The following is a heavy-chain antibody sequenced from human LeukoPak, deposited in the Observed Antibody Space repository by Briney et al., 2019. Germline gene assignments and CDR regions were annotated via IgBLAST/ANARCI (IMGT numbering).Heavy chain of an antibody. CDR3: ARDRPSSD. Sequence: PGRSLRLSCAASGFTFSSYAMHWVRQAPGKGLEWVAVISYDGSNKYYADSVKGRFTISRDNSKNTLYLQMNSLRAEDTAVYYCARDRPSSDWGQGTLVTVSS. V-gene: IGHV3-30*14. CDR1: GFTFSSYA. J-gene: IGHJ4*02. CDR2: ISYDGSNK.